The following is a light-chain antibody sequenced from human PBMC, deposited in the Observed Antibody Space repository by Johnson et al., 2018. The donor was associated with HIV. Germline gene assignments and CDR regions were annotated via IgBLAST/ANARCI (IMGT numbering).Light chain of an antibody. V-gene: IGLV1-51*01. Sequence: QSVLTQPPSVSAAPGQKVTISCSGSSSNIGNKYVSWYQQFPGTAPKLLIYDNNKRPSGIPDRFSASKSGTSATLGITGLQTGDEADYYCGTWDSSLSAGVFGTGTKVTVL. J-gene: IGLJ1*01. CDR2: DNN. CDR3: GTWDSSLSAGV. CDR1: SSNIGNKY.